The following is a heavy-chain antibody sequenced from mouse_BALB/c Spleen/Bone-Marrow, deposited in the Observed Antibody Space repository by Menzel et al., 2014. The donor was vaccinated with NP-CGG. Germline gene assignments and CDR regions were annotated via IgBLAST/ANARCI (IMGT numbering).Heavy chain of an antibody. CDR1: GFSLTSYG. D-gene: IGHD2-4*01. J-gene: IGHJ3*01. CDR2: IWAGGST. Sequence: VKLVESGPGLVAPSQSLSITCTVSGFSLTSYGVHWVRQPPGKGLEWLGVIWAGGSTNYNSALMSRLSISKDNSKSQVLLKMNSLQTDDTAMYYCARSTMITEGFAYWGQGTLVTVSA. CDR3: ARSTMITEGFAY. V-gene: IGHV2-9*02.